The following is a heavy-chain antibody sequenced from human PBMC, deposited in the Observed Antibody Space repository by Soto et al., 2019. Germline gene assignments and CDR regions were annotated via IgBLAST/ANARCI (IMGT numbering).Heavy chain of an antibody. Sequence: ASVKVSCKASGGTFSSYAISWVRQAPGQGLEWMGGIIPIFGTANYAQKFQGRVTITADESTSTAYMELSSLRSEDTAVYYCAIGRATRGSYDFWSGYYGPGGHFDYWGQGTLVTVSS. J-gene: IGHJ4*02. CDR3: AIGRATRGSYDFWSGYYGPGGHFDY. CDR2: IIPIFGTA. D-gene: IGHD3-3*01. CDR1: GGTFSSYA. V-gene: IGHV1-69*13.